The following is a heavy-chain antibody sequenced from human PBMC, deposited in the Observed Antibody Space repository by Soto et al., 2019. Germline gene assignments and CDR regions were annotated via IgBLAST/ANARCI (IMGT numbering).Heavy chain of an antibody. D-gene: IGHD3-22*01. CDR2: ISGSGDRT. CDR3: SKYYYDSSSSRGASDI. CDR1: GFTLSSYA. V-gene: IGHV3-23*01. J-gene: IGHJ3*02. Sequence: GGSLRLSCAASGFTLSSYAMNWVRQAPGKGLEWVSAISGSGDRTYYADSVKGRFTVSRDNSKNTLYLLLNSLRAEDTAIYYCSKYYYDSSSSRGASDILGQVTMVTVSS.